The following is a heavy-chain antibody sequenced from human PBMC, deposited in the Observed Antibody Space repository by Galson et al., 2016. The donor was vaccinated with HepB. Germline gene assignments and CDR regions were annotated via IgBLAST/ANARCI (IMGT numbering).Heavy chain of an antibody. CDR3: AKDRFQVGEMARVALDS. V-gene: IGHV3-23*01. Sequence: SLRLSCAASGFTFGNYAMNWVRQAPGKGLEWVSGISGRGGSTYFADSVKGRFTISRDNSKDTLYLQMNSLRAEDTGLYYCAKDRFQVGEMARVALDSWGQGTLVTVSS. D-gene: IGHD3-10*01. CDR1: GFTFGNYA. J-gene: IGHJ4*02. CDR2: ISGRGGST.